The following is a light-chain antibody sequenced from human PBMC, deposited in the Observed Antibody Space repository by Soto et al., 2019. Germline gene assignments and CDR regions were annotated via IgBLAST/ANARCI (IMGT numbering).Light chain of an antibody. CDR1: QSVSTNF. Sequence: EIVLTHSPGTLSLSPGEEATHSCRASQSVSTNFFAWYQQKPGQAPRLLIYGASTRATGIPDRFSGSGSGTDFTLTISRLEPEDFAVYYCQQYGRTSWTFGQGTKVDIK. CDR2: GAS. V-gene: IGKV3-20*01. J-gene: IGKJ1*01. CDR3: QQYGRTSWT.